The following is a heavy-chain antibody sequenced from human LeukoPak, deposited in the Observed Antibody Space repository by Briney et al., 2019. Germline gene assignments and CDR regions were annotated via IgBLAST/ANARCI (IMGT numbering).Heavy chain of an antibody. CDR1: GYTFTSYG. J-gene: IGHJ4*02. CDR3: ATDLAMVRGVIGGDY. D-gene: IGHD3-10*01. CDR2: ISAYNGNT. V-gene: IGHV1-18*01. Sequence: ASVKVSCKASGYTFTSYGISWVRQAPGQGLEWRGWISAYNGNTNYAQKLQGRVTMTRDTSISTAYMELSSLTSDDTAVYYCATDLAMVRGVIGGDYWGQGTLATVSS.